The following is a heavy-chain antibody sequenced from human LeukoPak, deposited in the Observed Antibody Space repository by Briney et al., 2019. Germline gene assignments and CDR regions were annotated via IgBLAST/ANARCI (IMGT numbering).Heavy chain of an antibody. J-gene: IGHJ6*02. Sequence: SQTLSLTCTVSGGSISSGGYYWSWIRQHPGKGLEWIGYIYYSGSTYYNPSLKSRVTISVDTSKNQFSLKLSSVTAADTAVYYCASQTGYSSSWYGRYYYYGMDVWGQGTTVTVSS. CDR1: GGSISSGGYY. CDR3: ASQTGYSSSWYGRYYYYGMDV. V-gene: IGHV4-31*03. CDR2: IYYSGST. D-gene: IGHD6-13*01.